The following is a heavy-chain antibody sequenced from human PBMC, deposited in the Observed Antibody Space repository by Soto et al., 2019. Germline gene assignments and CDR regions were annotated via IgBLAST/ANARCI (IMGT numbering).Heavy chain of an antibody. CDR3: AAITMVRGVIRVEDY. Sequence: QVQLVQSGAEVKKPGASVKVSCKASGYTFTSYYMHWVRQAPGQGLEWMGIINPSGGSTSYAQKFQGRVTMTRDTSTSTVYMELSSLRSEDTAVYYCAAITMVRGVIRVEDYWGQGTLVTVSS. V-gene: IGHV1-46*01. CDR1: GYTFTSYY. D-gene: IGHD3-10*01. J-gene: IGHJ4*02. CDR2: INPSGGST.